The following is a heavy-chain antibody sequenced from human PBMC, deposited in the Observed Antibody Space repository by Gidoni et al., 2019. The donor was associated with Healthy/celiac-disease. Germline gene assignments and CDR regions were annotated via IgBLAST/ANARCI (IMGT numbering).Heavy chain of an antibody. J-gene: IGHJ4*02. Sequence: EVQLVESVGGLVKPRRSLRLSCTASGFTFGAYAMSWFCKAPGKGLEWVGFIRSKASGGTTEYAASVKGRFTISRDDSKSIAYLQMNSLKTEDTAVYYCTREASDIVATAFDYWGQGTLVTVSS. D-gene: IGHD5-12*01. CDR3: TREASDIVATAFDY. CDR2: IRSKASGGTT. V-gene: IGHV3-49*05. CDR1: GFTFGAYA.